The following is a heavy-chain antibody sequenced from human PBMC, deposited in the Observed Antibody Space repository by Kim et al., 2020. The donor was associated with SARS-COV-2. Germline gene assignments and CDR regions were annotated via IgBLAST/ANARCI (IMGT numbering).Heavy chain of an antibody. D-gene: IGHD6-13*01. V-gene: IGHV3-23*01. Sequence: GGSLRLSCAASGFTFSSYAMSWVRQAPGKGLEWVSAISGSGGSTYYADSVKGRFTISRDNSKNTLYLQMNSLRAEDTAVYYCAKYSESWYYDYYYYMDVWGKGTTVTVSS. CDR3: AKYSESWYYDYYYYMDV. CDR1: GFTFSSYA. CDR2: ISGSGGST. J-gene: IGHJ6*03.